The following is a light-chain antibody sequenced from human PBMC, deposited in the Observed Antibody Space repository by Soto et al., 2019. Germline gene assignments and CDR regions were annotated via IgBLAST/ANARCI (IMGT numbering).Light chain of an antibody. V-gene: IGKV1-39*01. J-gene: IGKJ4*01. CDR3: QQSSSTVLT. CDR1: QSISSY. CDR2: AAS. Sequence: DIQMTQSPSSLSASVGERATITCRASQSISSYLNWYQQKPGKAPKLLIYAASSLQRGVPSRFSGSGSGTDFTLTISSLQREDCAIYYCQQSSSTVLTFGGGTKVEIK.